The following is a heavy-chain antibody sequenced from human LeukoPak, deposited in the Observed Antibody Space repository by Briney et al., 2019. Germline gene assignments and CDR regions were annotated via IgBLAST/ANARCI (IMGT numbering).Heavy chain of an antibody. J-gene: IGHJ6*03. V-gene: IGHV4-39*01. Sequence: PSETLSLTCTFSGGSINTANYYWGWLRQPPGKGLEWIGSIYYSETTYDNPSLKSRVTISIETSKNQFSLRLSSVTASDTAVYYCARQRADYYYYYVDVWGEGTTVAVS. CDR2: IYYSETT. CDR1: GGSINTANYY. CDR3: ARQRADYYYYYVDV.